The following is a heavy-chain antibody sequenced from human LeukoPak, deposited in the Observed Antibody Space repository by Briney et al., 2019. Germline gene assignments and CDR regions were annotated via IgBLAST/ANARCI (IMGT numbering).Heavy chain of an antibody. V-gene: IGHV4-34*01. D-gene: IGHD5-24*01. CDR1: GGSFSRYY. Sequence: SETLSLTCAVYGGSFSRYYWSWIRPSPGKGLEWIAEIDHRGDTNYNPSVKSRVTISVDTSRNQFSLKVRSLSAADTALYYCARGATISETGYFDFWGQGTLVTVSS. CDR2: IDHRGDT. CDR3: ARGATISETGYFDF. J-gene: IGHJ4*03.